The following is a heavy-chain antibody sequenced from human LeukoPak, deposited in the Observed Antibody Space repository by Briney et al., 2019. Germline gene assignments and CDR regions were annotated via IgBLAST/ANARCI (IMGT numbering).Heavy chain of an antibody. V-gene: IGHV3-9*01. J-gene: IGHJ4*02. D-gene: IGHD6-19*01. Sequence: GGSLGPSCAASGFTFDDYAMHWVRQAPGKGREWVSGISWNGDNIAYADSVKGRFAISRDNAKNSLYLQMNSLRAEDTALYYCAKRRATSGWFYFDYWGQGTLVTVSS. CDR2: ISWNGDNI. CDR1: GFTFDDYA. CDR3: AKRRATSGWFYFDY.